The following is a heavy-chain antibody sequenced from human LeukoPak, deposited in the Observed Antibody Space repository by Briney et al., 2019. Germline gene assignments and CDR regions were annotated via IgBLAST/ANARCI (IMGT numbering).Heavy chain of an antibody. CDR2: NYYSGST. D-gene: IGHD6-19*01. CDR3: ARDRGHIAVAGGVWFDP. CDR1: GGSKRRQY. J-gene: IGHJ5*02. V-gene: IGHV4-59*11. Sequence: EPLPLPCTVCGGSKRRQYWGCPPQPPGKAVVRLGHNYYSGSTTYNPSLKSRVTISVDTSKTQFSLKLSSVTAADTAVYYCARDRGHIAVAGGVWFDPWGQGTLVTVSS.